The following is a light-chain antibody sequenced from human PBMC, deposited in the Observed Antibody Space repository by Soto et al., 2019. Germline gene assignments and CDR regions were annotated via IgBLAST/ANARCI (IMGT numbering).Light chain of an antibody. CDR1: QSISSRY. CDR3: QQYNNWPQT. V-gene: IGKV3D-15*01. Sequence: DIALTPSPGTLSLSPGETAALSGRASQSISSRYLAWYQQKSGQAPRLLIYDASNRATGIPARFSGSGSGTDFTLTISSLQSEDFAVYYCQQYNNWPQTFGQGTKVDIK. J-gene: IGKJ1*01. CDR2: DAS.